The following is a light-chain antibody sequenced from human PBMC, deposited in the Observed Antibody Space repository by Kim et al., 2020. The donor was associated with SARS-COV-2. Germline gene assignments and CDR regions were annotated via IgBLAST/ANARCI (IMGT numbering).Light chain of an antibody. CDR3: QQYDSHAVT. Sequence: DIQMTQSPSTLSASVGDRVIITCRASQSINNWLAWYQQKPGKAPKLLIYDASGLDSGVPSRFSGSGSGTEFTLTISSLQPDDFATYYCQQYDSHAVTFGGGTKVDIK. J-gene: IGKJ4*01. V-gene: IGKV1-5*01. CDR1: QSINNW. CDR2: DAS.